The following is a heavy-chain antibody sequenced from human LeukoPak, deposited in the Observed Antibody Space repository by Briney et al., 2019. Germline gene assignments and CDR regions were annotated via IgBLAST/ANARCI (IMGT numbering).Heavy chain of an antibody. D-gene: IGHD2-2*01. J-gene: IGHJ4*02. CDR2: IYYSGST. V-gene: IGHV4-39*01. Sequence: PSETLSLTCTVSGGSISSSSYYWGWIRQPPGRGLEWSVSIYYSGSTYYNPSVKSRVTISVYTSKNQFSLKLSSVTAADTAVYYCASTRVVPAAPFDYWGQGPLVTVSS. CDR1: GGSISSSSYY. CDR3: ASTRVVPAAPFDY.